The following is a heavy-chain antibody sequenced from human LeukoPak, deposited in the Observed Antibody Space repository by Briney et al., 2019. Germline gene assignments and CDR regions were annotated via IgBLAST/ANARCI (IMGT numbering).Heavy chain of an antibody. V-gene: IGHV4-59*01. CDR2: IYYSGST. CDR3: ARGPDYSNYIYYYGMDV. CDR1: GGSISSYY. Sequence: SETLSLTCTVSGGSISSYYWSWIRQPPGKGLEWIGYIYYSGSTNYNPSLKSRVTISVDTSKNQFSLNLSSVTAADTAVYYCARGPDYSNYIYYYGMDVWGKGTTVTVSS. J-gene: IGHJ6*04. D-gene: IGHD4-11*01.